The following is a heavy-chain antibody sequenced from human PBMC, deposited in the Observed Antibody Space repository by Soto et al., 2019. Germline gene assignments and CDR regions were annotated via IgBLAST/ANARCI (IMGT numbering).Heavy chain of an antibody. D-gene: IGHD3-22*01. CDR1: GYTFIDYY. CDR2: INPSGGST. J-gene: IGHJ5*02. CDR3: ARPPYHSSGYYP. Sequence: ASVKVSCKAPGYTFIDYYMNCVRQAPVQGLEWMGIINPSGGSTSYAQKFQGRVTMTRDTSTSTVYMELSSLRSEDTAVYYCARPPYHSSGYYPWGQGSLVTVS. V-gene: IGHV1-46*01.